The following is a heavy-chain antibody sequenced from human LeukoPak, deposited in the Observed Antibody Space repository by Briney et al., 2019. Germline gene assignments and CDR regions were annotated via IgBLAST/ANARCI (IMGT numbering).Heavy chain of an antibody. CDR1: GFTFSSYG. CDR3: AKDLLEGYDILTGYIMGQDY. V-gene: IGHV3-30*18. CDR2: ISYDGSNK. D-gene: IGHD3-9*01. Sequence: GRSLRLSCAASGFTFSSYGMHWVRQAPGKGLEWVAVISYDGSNKYYADSVKGRFTISRDNSKNTLYLQMNSLRAEDTAVYYCAKDLLEGYDILTGYIMGQDYWGQGTQVTVSS. J-gene: IGHJ4*02.